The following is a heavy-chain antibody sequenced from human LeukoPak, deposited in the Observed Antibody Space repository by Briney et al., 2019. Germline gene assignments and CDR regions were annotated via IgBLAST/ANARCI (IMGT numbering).Heavy chain of an antibody. Sequence: ASVKVSCKASGYTFTSYGISWVRQAPGQGLEWMGWISAYNGNTNYAQKLQGRVTMTTDTSTSTAYMELRSLRSDDTAVYYCARELDYYDSSGYYYYYGMDVWGQGTTVTVSS. CDR2: ISAYNGNT. V-gene: IGHV1-18*01. CDR1: GYTFTSYG. CDR3: ARELDYYDSSGYYYYYGMDV. D-gene: IGHD3-22*01. J-gene: IGHJ6*02.